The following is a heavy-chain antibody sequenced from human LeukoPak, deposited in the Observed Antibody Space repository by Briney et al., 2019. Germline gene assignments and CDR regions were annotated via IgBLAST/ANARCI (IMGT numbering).Heavy chain of an antibody. Sequence: GGSLRLSCAASGFTFSSYSMNWVRQVPGKGLVWVSHIDSDGSGTTYADSVKGRFTISRDNARNTLYLQMNSLRDEDTAVYYCARDSPRTGPWGQGTLVTVSS. J-gene: IGHJ5*02. CDR1: GFTFSSYS. CDR2: IDSDGSGT. V-gene: IGHV3-74*01. CDR3: ARDSPRTGP. D-gene: IGHD1-1*01.